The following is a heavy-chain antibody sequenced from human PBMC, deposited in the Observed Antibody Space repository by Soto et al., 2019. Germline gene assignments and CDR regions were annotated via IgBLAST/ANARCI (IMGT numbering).Heavy chain of an antibody. Sequence: GGSLRLSCAASGFTFSSYAMSWVRQAPGKGLEWVSAISGSGGSTYYADSVKGRFTISRDNSKNTLYLQMNSLRAEDTAVYYCARSQRTGHDYGGLDYWGQGTLVTVSS. CDR2: ISGSGGST. CDR1: GFTFSSYA. J-gene: IGHJ4*02. D-gene: IGHD4-17*01. CDR3: ARSQRTGHDYGGLDY. V-gene: IGHV3-23*01.